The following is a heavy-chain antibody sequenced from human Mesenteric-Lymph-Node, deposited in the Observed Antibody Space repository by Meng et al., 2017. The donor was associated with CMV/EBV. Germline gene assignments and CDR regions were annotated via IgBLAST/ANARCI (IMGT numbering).Heavy chain of an antibody. J-gene: IGHJ5*02. D-gene: IGHD5-18*01. CDR2: IYYSGST. CDR3: ARFDTAGGWFDP. CDR1: GGSISGYY. Sequence: SETLSLTCSVSGGSISGYYWSWIRQPPGRGLQWIGYIYYSGSTNYNPSLKSRVTISVDTSKNHFSLNLTSVTAADTGVYYCARFDTAGGWFDPWGQGMLVTVSS. V-gene: IGHV4-59*01.